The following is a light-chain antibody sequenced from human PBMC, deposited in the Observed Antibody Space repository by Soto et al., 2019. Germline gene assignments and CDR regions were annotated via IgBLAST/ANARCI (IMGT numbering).Light chain of an antibody. CDR2: GVS. CDR3: SSKRSSSSLV. J-gene: IGLJ2*01. CDR1: SNDVGAFNY. Sequence: QSALTQPASVSGSPGQSITISCTGSSNDVGAFNYVSWYRHSPGEAPKVLIRGVSIRPSGVSIRFSGSKSGNTASLTISGLQAEDEADYYCSSKRSSSSLVFGGGTKLTVL. V-gene: IGLV2-14*03.